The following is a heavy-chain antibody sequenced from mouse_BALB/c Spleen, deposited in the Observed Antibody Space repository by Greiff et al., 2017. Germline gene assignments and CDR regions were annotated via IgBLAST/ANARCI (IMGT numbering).Heavy chain of an antibody. CDR3: ARDGNYGGFAY. V-gene: IGHV1-7*01. CDR1: GYTFTSYW. J-gene: IGHJ3*01. CDR2: INPSTGYT. D-gene: IGHD2-1*01. Sequence: VMLVESGAELAKPGASVKMSCKASGYTFTSYWMHWVKQRPGQGLEWIGYINPSTGYTEYNQKFKDKATLTADKSSSTAYMQLSSLTSEDSAVYYCARDGNYGGFAYWGQGTLVTVSA.